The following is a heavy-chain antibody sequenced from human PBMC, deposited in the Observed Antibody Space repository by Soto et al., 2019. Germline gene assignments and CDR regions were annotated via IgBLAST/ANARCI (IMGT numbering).Heavy chain of an antibody. V-gene: IGHV3-33*01. CDR1: GFIFNEYG. CDR3: AREGVIFGVVSGFDY. D-gene: IGHD3-3*01. Sequence: GGSLRLSCAASGFIFNEYGMHWVRQAPGKGLEWVAVIWYDGSNKYYADSVKGRFTISRENSKNTMSLKMNRLRAEDTADYYCAREGVIFGVVSGFDYWGQGALVTVSS. CDR2: IWYDGSNK. J-gene: IGHJ4*02.